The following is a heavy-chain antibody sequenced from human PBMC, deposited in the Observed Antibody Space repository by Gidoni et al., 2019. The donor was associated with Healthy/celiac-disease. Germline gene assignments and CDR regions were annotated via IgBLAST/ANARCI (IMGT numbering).Heavy chain of an antibody. CDR1: GGSISSGGYY. V-gene: IGHV4-31*01. CDR2: IYSRGST. Sequence: QVQLQESGPGLVKPSQTLSITCTVPGGSISSGGYYWSGIRQHPGKGLAWMGYIYSRGSTYYNPSIKSLVTISVDTSKNQFSLKRSSVTAADAAVYYGARDGRLMAFDIRGQGTMVTVSS. CDR3: ARDGRLMAFDI. J-gene: IGHJ3*02.